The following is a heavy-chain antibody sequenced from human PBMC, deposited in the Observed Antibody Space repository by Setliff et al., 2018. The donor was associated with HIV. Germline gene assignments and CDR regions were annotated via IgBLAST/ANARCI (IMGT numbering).Heavy chain of an antibody. CDR3: VRSGYYWNTSPSF. D-gene: IGHD1-1*01. J-gene: IGHJ4*01. Sequence: SETLSLTCNVSGGSISGSSYLWGWIRQPPGKGLEWIASIYYSGNTYYNPSLKSRLTIAVDTSRNYFSLKLSSVTAADTAVYYCVRSGYYWNTSPSFWGHGTLVTVSS. CDR2: IYYSGNT. V-gene: IGHV4-39*02. CDR1: GGSISGSSYL.